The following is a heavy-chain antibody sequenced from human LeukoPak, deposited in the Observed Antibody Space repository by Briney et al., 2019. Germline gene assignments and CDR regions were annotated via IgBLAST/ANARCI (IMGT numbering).Heavy chain of an antibody. CDR1: GYTFTSYY. CDR2: IIPIFGTA. V-gene: IGHV1-69*13. D-gene: IGHD2-2*01. CDR3: ARNFVVVPAAIDYYYYGMDV. Sequence: SVKVSCEASGYTFTSYYMHWVRQAPGQGLEWMGGIIPIFGTANYAQKFQGRVTITADESTSTAYMELSSLRSEDTAVYYCARNFVVVPAAIDYYYYGMDVWGQGTTVTVSS. J-gene: IGHJ6*02.